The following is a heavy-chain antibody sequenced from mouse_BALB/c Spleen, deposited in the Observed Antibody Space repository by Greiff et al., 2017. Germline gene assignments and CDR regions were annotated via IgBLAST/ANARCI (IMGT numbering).Heavy chain of an antibody. V-gene: IGHV1-5*01. CDR1: GYSFTSYW. CDR2: IYPGNSDT. J-gene: IGHJ1*01. CDR3: TANWEEWYFDV. D-gene: IGHD4-1*01. Sequence: VQLQQSGTVLARPGASVKMSCKASGYSFTSYWMHWVKQRPGQGLEWIGAIYPGNSDTSYNQKFKGKAKLTAVTSASTAYMELSSLTNEDSAVYYCTANWEEWYFDVWGAGTTVTVSS.